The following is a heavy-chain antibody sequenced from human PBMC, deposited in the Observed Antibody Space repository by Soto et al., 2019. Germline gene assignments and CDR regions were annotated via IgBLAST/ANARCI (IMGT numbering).Heavy chain of an antibody. CDR1: GFTFNSYA. J-gene: IGHJ4*02. V-gene: IGHV3-23*01. D-gene: IGHD3-10*01. CDR3: AKEDVWFAKDY. Sequence: GGSLRLSCAASGFTFNSYAMNWVRQAPGKGLEWASGISGSGSNTYYADSVKGRFTISRDNSKNTLFLQMNSLRAEDTAVYYCAKEDVWFAKDYWGQGTLVTVSS. CDR2: ISGSGSNT.